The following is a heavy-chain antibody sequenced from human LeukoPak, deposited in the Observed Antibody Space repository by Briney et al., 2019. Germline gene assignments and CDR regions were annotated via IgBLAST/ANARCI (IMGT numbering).Heavy chain of an antibody. CDR1: GGSISSSSYY. CDR2: IYYSGST. Sequence: SETLSLTCTVSGGSISSSSYYWGWIRQPPGKGLEWIGSIYYSGSTYYNPSLKSRVTISVDTSKNQFSLKLSSVTAADTAVYYCARNPYYFDYWGQGTPVTVSS. CDR3: ARNPYYFDY. J-gene: IGHJ4*02. V-gene: IGHV4-39*07.